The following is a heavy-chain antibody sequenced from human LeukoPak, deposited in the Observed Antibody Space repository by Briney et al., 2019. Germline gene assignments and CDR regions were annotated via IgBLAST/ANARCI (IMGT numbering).Heavy chain of an antibody. D-gene: IGHD6-13*01. V-gene: IGHV3-30-3*01. J-gene: IGHJ4*02. CDR3: ARGQVYSSGWYPLDYYFDN. Sequence: GGSLTLSWAASGFTFSSYAMHWVRQAPGKGLEWVAVTSSDGSNIYYANSVKGRFTISRDKSKNTLYLQMNSLRDEDTAVYYCARGQVYSSGWYPLDYYFDNWGQGRMVTVSS. CDR1: GFTFSSYA. CDR2: TSSDGSNI.